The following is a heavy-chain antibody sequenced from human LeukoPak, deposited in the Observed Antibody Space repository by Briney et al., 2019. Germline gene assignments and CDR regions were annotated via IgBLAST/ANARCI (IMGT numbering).Heavy chain of an antibody. J-gene: IGHJ6*03. D-gene: IGHD3-16*01. Sequence: SVKVSCKASGGTFSSYAISWVRQAPGQGLEWMGGIIPIFGTANYAQKFQGRVTITTDESTSTAYMEPSSLRSEDTAVYYCARTRGEDYYMDVWGKGTTVTVSS. CDR1: GGTFSSYA. V-gene: IGHV1-69*05. CDR3: ARTRGEDYYMDV. CDR2: IIPIFGTA.